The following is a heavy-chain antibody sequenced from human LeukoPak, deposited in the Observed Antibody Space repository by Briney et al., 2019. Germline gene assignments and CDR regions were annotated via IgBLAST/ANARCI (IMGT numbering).Heavy chain of an antibody. CDR2: MNPNSGNT. J-gene: IGHJ6*02. CDR3: ARGGDDYSNYDSFGMDV. V-gene: IGHV1-8*01. D-gene: IGHD4-11*01. CDR1: GYTSTSYD. Sequence: GASVKVSCKASGYTSTSYDINWVRQATGQGLEWMGWMNPNSGNTGYAQKFQGRVTMTRNTSISTAYMELSSLRSEDTAVYYCARGGDDYSNYDSFGMDVWGQGTTVTVSS.